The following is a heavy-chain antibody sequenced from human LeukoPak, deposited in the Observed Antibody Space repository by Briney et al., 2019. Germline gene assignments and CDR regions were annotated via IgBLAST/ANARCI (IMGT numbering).Heavy chain of an antibody. J-gene: IGHJ4*02. CDR2: IHSSGST. V-gene: IGHV4-61*02. CDR3: AKARTVGYFDY. D-gene: IGHD1-14*01. Sequence: SETLSLTCTVSGDSISSGTYYWSWIRQPAGKGLEWIGRIHSSGSTNYNPSLKSRVTISVDTSKNQFSLNLSSVTAADTAVYYCAKARTVGYFDYWGQGALVTASS. CDR1: GDSISSGTYY.